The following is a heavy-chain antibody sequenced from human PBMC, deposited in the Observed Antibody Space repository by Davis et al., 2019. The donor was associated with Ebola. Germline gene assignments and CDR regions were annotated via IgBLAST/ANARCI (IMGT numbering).Heavy chain of an antibody. CDR3: ARDRPEEVWGSYRRSYYYYGMDV. D-gene: IGHD3-16*02. V-gene: IGHV3-21*01. J-gene: IGHJ6*02. CDR1: GFTFSSYS. Sequence: PGGSLRLSCAASGFTFSSYSMNWVRQAPGKGLEWVSSISSSSSYIYYADSVKGRFTISRDNAKNSLYLQMNSLRAEDTAVYYCARDRPEEVWGSYRRSYYYYGMDVWGQGTTVTVSS. CDR2: ISSSSSYI.